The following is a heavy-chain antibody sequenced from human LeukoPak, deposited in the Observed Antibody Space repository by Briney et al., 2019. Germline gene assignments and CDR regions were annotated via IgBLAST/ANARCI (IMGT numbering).Heavy chain of an antibody. D-gene: IGHD6-13*01. J-gene: IGHJ4*02. V-gene: IGHV3-21*01. CDR1: GFTFSSYA. CDR3: ARAVAAAGIPHFDY. Sequence: GGSLRLSCGASGFTFSSYAMNWVRQAPGKGLEWVSSISSSSSYIYYADSVKGRFTISRDNAKNSLYLQMNSLRAEDTAVYYCARAVAAAGIPHFDYWGQGTLVTVSS. CDR2: ISSSSSYI.